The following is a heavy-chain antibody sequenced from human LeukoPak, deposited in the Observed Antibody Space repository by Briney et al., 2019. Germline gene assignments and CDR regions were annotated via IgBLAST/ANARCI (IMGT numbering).Heavy chain of an antibody. D-gene: IGHD2-2*01. CDR1: GFTFSSYA. Sequence: PGGSLRLSCAASGFTFSSYAMSWVRQAPGKGLVWVSHINSDGSTTNYADSVKGRFAISRDNAKNTLYLQMNSLRAEDTAVYYCARSSSAWGNFDYWGQGTLVTVSS. CDR2: INSDGSTT. CDR3: ARSSSAWGNFDY. J-gene: IGHJ4*02. V-gene: IGHV3-74*01.